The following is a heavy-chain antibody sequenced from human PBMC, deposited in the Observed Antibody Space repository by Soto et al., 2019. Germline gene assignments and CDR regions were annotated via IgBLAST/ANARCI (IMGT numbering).Heavy chain of an antibody. CDR3: ARDREIRIVLVPAAVDF. V-gene: IGHV3-30-3*01. Sequence: QVQLVESGGGVVQPGRFLRLSCAASGFTFSSYPMYWVRQAPGKGLEWVAVISYDGSSKYYADSVKGRFTVSRDNSKNTLYLQMNNLRREDTATYYCARDREIRIVLVPAAVDFWGQGTRVTVSS. CDR2: ISYDGSSK. J-gene: IGHJ4*02. CDR1: GFTFSSYP. D-gene: IGHD2-2*01.